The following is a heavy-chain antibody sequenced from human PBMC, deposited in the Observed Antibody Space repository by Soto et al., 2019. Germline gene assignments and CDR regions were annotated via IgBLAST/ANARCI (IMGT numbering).Heavy chain of an antibody. J-gene: IGHJ4*02. Sequence: QVQLVQSGAEVKKPGSSVKVSCTASGGTFSSYAISWVRQAPGQGLEWMGGIIPIFGTANYAQKFQGRVTITADESTSTAYMELSSLRSEDTAVYYCAREEPYYYDSSGYYSNYWGQGTLVTVSS. CDR3: AREEPYYYDSSGYYSNY. CDR2: IIPIFGTA. D-gene: IGHD3-22*01. V-gene: IGHV1-69*01. CDR1: GGTFSSYA.